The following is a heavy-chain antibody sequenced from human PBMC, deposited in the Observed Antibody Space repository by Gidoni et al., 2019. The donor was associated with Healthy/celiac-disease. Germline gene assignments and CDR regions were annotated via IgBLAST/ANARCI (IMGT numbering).Heavy chain of an antibody. Sequence: QLQLQESGPGLVKPSETLSLTCTVSGGSISSSSYYWGWIRQPPGKGLEWIGSIYYSGSTYYNPSLKSRVTISVDTSKNQFSLKLSSVTAADTAVYYCARQPRLLWFGELLNWFDPWGQGTLVTVSS. V-gene: IGHV4-39*01. J-gene: IGHJ5*02. CDR3: ARQPRLLWFGELLNWFDP. CDR1: GGSISSSSYY. D-gene: IGHD3-10*01. CDR2: IYYSGST.